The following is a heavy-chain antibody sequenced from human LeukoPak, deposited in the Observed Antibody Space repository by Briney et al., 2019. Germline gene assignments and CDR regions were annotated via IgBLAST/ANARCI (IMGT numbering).Heavy chain of an antibody. CDR3: ARHKVTVTGYYAGIDY. D-gene: IGHD3-9*01. CDR1: GGSISSYY. CDR2: IYYSGST. V-gene: IGHV4-59*08. Sequence: PSETLSLTCTVSGGSISSYYWSWIRQPPGKGLEWIGYIYYSGSTNYNPSLKSRVTISVDTSKNQFSLKLSSVTAADTAVYYCARHKVTVTGYYAGIDYWGQGTLVTVSS. J-gene: IGHJ4*02.